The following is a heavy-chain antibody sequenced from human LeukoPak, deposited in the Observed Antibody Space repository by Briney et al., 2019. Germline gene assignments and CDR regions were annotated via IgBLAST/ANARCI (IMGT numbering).Heavy chain of an antibody. D-gene: IGHD3-22*01. V-gene: IGHV4-4*07. CDR2: THISGNT. Sequence: SETLSLTCTVSGGSISSYYWSWIRQPAGKGLEWIGHTHISGNTKYNPSLKSRVTMSVDTSKNQFSLKLSSVTAADTAVYYCARDRYYDSSGDPFDYWGQGTLVTVSS. CDR1: GGSISSYY. CDR3: ARDRYYDSSGDPFDY. J-gene: IGHJ4*02.